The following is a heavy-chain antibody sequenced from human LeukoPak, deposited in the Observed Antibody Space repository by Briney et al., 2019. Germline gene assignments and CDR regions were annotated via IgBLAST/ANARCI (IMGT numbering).Heavy chain of an antibody. D-gene: IGHD6-19*01. J-gene: IGHJ4*02. CDR1: GFNLSNYG. V-gene: IGHV3-21*06. CDR2: ISTTSSSI. CDR3: ARYRLDSSGWYKYFDY. Sequence: GGSLRLSCVVSGFNLSNYGMNWVRQAPGKGLEWVSFISTTSSSIYYADSVKGRFTISRDNAKNSLYLQMNSLRAEDTAVYYCARYRLDSSGWYKYFDYWGQGTLVTVSS.